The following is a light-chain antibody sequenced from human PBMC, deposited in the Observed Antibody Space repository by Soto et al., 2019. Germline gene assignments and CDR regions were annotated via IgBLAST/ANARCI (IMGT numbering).Light chain of an antibody. J-gene: IGLJ1*01. Sequence: QSALTQPPSASGSPGQSVTISCTGTSSDVGGYRYVSWYQQHPGKAPKLMIFEVNKRPSGVPDRFSGSKSGNTASLTVSGLQADDEAAYYCSSSSGISNLGVFGTGTKLTVL. CDR1: SSDVGGYRY. V-gene: IGLV2-8*01. CDR3: SSSSGISNLGV. CDR2: EVN.